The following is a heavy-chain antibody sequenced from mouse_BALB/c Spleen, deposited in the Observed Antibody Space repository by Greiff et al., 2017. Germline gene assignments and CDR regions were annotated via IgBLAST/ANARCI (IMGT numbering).Heavy chain of an antibody. D-gene: IGHD2-4*01. CDR1: GYTFTDYE. Sequence: QVQLQQSGAELVRPGASVTLSCKASGYTFTDYEMHWVKQTPVHGLEWIGAIDPETGGTAYNQKFKGKATLTADKSSSTAYMELRSLTSEDSAVYYYKTRRDYDYADWYFDVWGAGTTVTVSS. V-gene: IGHV1-15*01. CDR2: IDPETGGT. CDR3: KTRRDYDYADWYFDV. J-gene: IGHJ1*01.